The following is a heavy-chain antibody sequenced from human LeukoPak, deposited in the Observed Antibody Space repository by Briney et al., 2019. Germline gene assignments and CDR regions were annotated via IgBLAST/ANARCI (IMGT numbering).Heavy chain of an antibody. CDR3: ALMVQGFVRY. D-gene: IGHD3-10*01. CDR1: GDSVSSNSAA. Sequence: SQTLSLTCAISGDSVSSNSAAWNWIRQSPSGGLEWLGRTYYRSKWYNEYAVSVKSRITINPDTSKNQFPLQLNSVTPEDTAVYYCALMVQGFVRYWGQATLVTVSS. V-gene: IGHV6-1*01. J-gene: IGHJ4*02. CDR2: TYYRSKWYN.